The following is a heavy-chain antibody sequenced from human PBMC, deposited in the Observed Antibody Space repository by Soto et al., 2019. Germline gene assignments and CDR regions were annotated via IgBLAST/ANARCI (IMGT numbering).Heavy chain of an antibody. CDR2: IRSKANSYAT. D-gene: IGHD1-20*01. V-gene: IGHV3-73*01. J-gene: IGHJ4*02. CDR1: GFTFSGSA. Sequence: GGSLRLSCAASGFTFSGSAMRWVRQASGKGLEWVGRIRSKANSYATAYAASVKGRFTISRDDSKNTAYLQMNSLKTEDTAVYYCTKYNWNDVPFDYWGQGTLVTVSS. CDR3: TKYNWNDVPFDY.